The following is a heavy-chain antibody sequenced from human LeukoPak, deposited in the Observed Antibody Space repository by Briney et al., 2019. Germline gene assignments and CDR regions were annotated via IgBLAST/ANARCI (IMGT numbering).Heavy chain of an antibody. CDR1: GGTFSSYA. CDR2: ISAYNGNT. D-gene: IGHD3-22*01. CDR3: ARDIDYDSLLRNFDY. V-gene: IGHV1-18*01. J-gene: IGHJ4*02. Sequence: ASVKVSCKASGGTFSSYAISWVRQAPGQGLEWMGWISAYNGNTNYAQKLQGRVTMTTDTSTSTAYMELRSLRSDDTAVYYCARDIDYDSLLRNFDYWGQGTLVTVSS.